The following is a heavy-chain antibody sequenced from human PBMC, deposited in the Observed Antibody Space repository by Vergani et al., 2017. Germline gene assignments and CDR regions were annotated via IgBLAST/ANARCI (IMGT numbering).Heavy chain of an antibody. CDR2: IIPILGIA. CDR1: GGTFSSYA. J-gene: IGHJ5*02. CDR3: ARRIAARHGDWFDP. D-gene: IGHD6-13*01. Sequence: QVQLVQSGAEVKKPGSSVKVTCKASGGTFSSYAISWVRQAPEQGLEWMGRIIPILGIANYAQKFQGRVTITADKSTSTAYMELSSLRSEDTAVYYCARRIAARHGDWFDPWGQGTLVTVSS. V-gene: IGHV1-69*04.